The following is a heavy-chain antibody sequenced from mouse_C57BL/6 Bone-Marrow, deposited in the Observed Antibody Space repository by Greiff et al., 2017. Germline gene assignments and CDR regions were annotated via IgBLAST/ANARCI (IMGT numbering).Heavy chain of an antibody. CDR3: ARDAMDY. Sequence: EVQRVESGPGLVKPSQSLSLTCSVTGYYITSGYYWNWIRQFPGNKLEWMGYISYDGSNKYNPSLKNRISITRDTSKNHVFLKLNSVTTEVTATYYCARDAMDYWGQGTSVTVSS. CDR1: GYYITSGYY. J-gene: IGHJ4*01. CDR2: ISYDGSN. V-gene: IGHV3-6*01.